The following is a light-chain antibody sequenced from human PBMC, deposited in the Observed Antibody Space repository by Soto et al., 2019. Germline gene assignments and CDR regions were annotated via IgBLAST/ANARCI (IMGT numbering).Light chain of an antibody. CDR2: AAP. V-gene: IGKV1-5*01. J-gene: IGKJ4*01. Sequence: DNQMTQSPSTLSGTEGDRVNITCRASQTISSGLAWYQQKPGKAPKFLVFAAPTLQSAVPSRFSGSGSGTEFALTISSLQPEDFATYYCQQINSYPLTFGEGTKVDIK. CDR1: QTISSG. CDR3: QQINSYPLT.